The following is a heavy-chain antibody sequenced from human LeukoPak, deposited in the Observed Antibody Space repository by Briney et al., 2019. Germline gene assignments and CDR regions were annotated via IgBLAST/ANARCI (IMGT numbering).Heavy chain of an antibody. CDR1: GGSISSGGYY. CDR2: IYHSGST. CDR3: AREVVVVPAAILRYFDL. J-gene: IGHJ2*01. D-gene: IGHD2-2*02. V-gene: IGHV4-30-2*01. Sequence: SQTLSLTCTVSGGSISSGGYYWSWIRQPPGKGLEWIGYIYHSGSTYYNPSLKSRVTISVDRSKNQFSLKLSSVTAADTAVYYCAREVVVVPAAILRYFDLWGHGTLVTVSS.